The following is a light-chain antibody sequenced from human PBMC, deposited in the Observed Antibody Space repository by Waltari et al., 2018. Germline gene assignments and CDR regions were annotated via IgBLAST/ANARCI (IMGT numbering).Light chain of an antibody. CDR2: DAS. CDR1: QGISSA. CDR3: QQLRA. V-gene: IGKV1-13*02. Sequence: AIQLTQPPSHLPASVGDRVIIHCRSSQGISSALAWYQQKPGKAPKLLIYDASSLQSGVPSRFSGSGSGTDFTLTISSLQPEDFATYYCQQLRAFGPGTKVDIK. J-gene: IGKJ3*01.